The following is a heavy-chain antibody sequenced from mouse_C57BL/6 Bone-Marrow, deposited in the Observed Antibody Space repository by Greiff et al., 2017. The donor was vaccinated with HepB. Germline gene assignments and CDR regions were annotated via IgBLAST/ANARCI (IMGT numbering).Heavy chain of an antibody. D-gene: IGHD1-1*02. CDR3: ANYGGVMDY. CDR1: GYTFTSYG. V-gene: IGHV1-81*01. CDR2: IYPRSGNT. J-gene: IGHJ4*01. Sequence: LVESGAELARPGASVKLSCKASGYTFTSYGISWVKQRTGQGLEWIGEIYPRSGNTYYNEKFKGKATLTADKSSSTAYMELRSLTSEDSAVYFCANYGGVMDYWGQGTSVTVSS.